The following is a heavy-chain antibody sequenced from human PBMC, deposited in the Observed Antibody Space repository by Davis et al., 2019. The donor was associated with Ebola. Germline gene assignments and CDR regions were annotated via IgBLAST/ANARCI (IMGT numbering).Heavy chain of an antibody. V-gene: IGHV3-74*01. D-gene: IGHD3-3*01. Sequence: HTGGSLRLSCAASGFTFSSYWMHWVRQAPGKGLVWVSRINSDGSSTSYADSVKGRFTISRDNAKNTLYLQMNSLRAEDTAVYYCARGRDFWSGPYYYYGMDVWGQGTTVTVSS. CDR1: GFTFSSYW. CDR2: INSDGSST. J-gene: IGHJ6*02. CDR3: ARGRDFWSGPYYYYGMDV.